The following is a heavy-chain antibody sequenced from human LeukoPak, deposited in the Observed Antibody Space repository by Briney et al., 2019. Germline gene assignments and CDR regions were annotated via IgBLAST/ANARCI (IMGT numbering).Heavy chain of an antibody. V-gene: IGHV3-33*01. CDR3: ARVYSNSPEYGMDV. Sequence: PGGSLRLSCAASGSSFSSYGMHWVRQAAGEGLEWVAVIWYDGTNKYYADSVKGRFTISRDNSKNTLYLQMNSLRAEDTAVYYCARVYSNSPEYGMDVWGQGTTVTVSS. J-gene: IGHJ6*02. CDR1: GSSFSSYG. CDR2: IWYDGTNK. D-gene: IGHD2/OR15-2a*01.